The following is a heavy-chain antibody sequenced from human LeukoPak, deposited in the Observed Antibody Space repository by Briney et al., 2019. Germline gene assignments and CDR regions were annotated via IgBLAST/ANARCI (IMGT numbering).Heavy chain of an antibody. V-gene: IGHV4-30-4*01. D-gene: IGHD3-22*01. CDR3: ARGYYYDSSGSRAFDY. Sequence: SETLSLTCTVSGGSISSGDYYWSWIRQPPGKGLEWIGYIYYSGSTYYNPSLKSRVTISVDTSKNQFSLKLSSVTAADTAVYYCARGYYYDSSGSRAFDYWGQGTQVTVSS. J-gene: IGHJ4*02. CDR2: IYYSGST. CDR1: GGSISSGDYY.